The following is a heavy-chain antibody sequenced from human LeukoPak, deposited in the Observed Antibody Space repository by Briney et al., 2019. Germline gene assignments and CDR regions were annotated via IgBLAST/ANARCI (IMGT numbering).Heavy chain of an antibody. Sequence: ASVKVSCKASGYTFTGYYMHWVRQAPGQGLEWMGWINPNSGGTNYAQKFQGRVTMTRDTSISTAYMELSRLRSDDTAVYYCARARGYSGYEYGDYWGQGTLVTVSS. CDR3: ARARGYSGYEYGDY. J-gene: IGHJ4*02. CDR2: INPNSGGT. CDR1: GYTFTGYY. V-gene: IGHV1-2*02. D-gene: IGHD5-12*01.